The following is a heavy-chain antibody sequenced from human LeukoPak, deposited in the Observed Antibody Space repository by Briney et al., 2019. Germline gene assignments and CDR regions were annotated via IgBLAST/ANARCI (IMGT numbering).Heavy chain of an antibody. J-gene: IGHJ4*02. D-gene: IGHD6-19*01. CDR2: NSSGST. Sequence: GGSLRLSCAASGFTFSSYAVYWVRQAPGKGLEWVSSNSSGSTYYADSVKGRFSISRDNSKNTLYLQMNSLRAEDTAVYYCAKDLGSSGWYIDYWGQGTLVTVSS. CDR1: GFTFSSYA. V-gene: IGHV3-23*01. CDR3: AKDLGSSGWYIDY.